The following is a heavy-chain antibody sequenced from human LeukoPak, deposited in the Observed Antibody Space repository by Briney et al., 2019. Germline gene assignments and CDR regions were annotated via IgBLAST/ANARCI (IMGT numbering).Heavy chain of an antibody. D-gene: IGHD1-7*01. CDR3: VRGGPFTGPISTPRASDY. Sequence: GGSLRLSCAASGFTVSSTYMSWVRQAPGKGLEWVSVIYSGGSTYYADSVKGRFTISRDISKNTVYLQMNSLRADDTAVYHCVRGGPFTGPISTPRASDYWGQGILVTVSS. V-gene: IGHV3-66*01. CDR1: GFTVSSTY. CDR2: IYSGGST. J-gene: IGHJ4*02.